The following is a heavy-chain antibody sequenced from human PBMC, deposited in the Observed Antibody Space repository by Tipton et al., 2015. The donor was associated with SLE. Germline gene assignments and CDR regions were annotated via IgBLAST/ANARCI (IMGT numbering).Heavy chain of an antibody. CDR1: GGPISSYY. CDR2: IYYSGGT. D-gene: IGHD1-14*01. J-gene: IGHJ4*02. V-gene: IGHV4-59*08. Sequence: TLSLTCTVSGGPISSYYWSWIRQPPGKGLEWIGYIYYSGGTSYNPSLKSRVTISVDTSKNQFSLKLNSVTAGDTAVYYCARQGTTRSPFDYWGQGTLVTVSS. CDR3: ARQGTTRSPFDY.